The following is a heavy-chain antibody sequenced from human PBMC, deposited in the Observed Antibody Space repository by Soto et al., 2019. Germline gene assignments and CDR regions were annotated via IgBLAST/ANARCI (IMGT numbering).Heavy chain of an antibody. J-gene: IGHJ4*02. CDR3: ARGNGGYDNDGYFDY. V-gene: IGHV3-21*01. D-gene: IGHD5-12*01. CDR1: GFTFSSYS. CDR2: ISSSSSYI. Sequence: GGSLRLSCAASGFTFSSYSMNWVRQAPGKGLEWVSSISSSSSYIYYADSVKGRFTISRDNAKNSLYLQMNSLRAEDTAVYYCARGNGGYDNDGYFDYWGQGTLVTVSS.